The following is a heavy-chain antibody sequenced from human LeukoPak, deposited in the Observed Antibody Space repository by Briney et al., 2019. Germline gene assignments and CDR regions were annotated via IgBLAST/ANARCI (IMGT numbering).Heavy chain of an antibody. CDR2: IYYSGST. J-gene: IGHJ6*03. CDR3: ARAYSSSSFGFYYYYMDV. CDR1: GGSISSYY. D-gene: IGHD6-6*01. Sequence: PSETLSLTCTVSGGSISSYYWSWIRQPPGKGLGWIGYIYYSGSTNYNPSLKSRVTISVDTSKNQFSLKLSSVTAADTAVYYCARAYSSSSFGFYYYYMDVWGKGTTVTVSS. V-gene: IGHV4-59*01.